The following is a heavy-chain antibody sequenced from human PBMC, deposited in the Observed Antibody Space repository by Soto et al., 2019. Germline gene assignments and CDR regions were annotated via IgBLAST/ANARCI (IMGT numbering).Heavy chain of an antibody. CDR3: AGPRSRSRNDYGMDV. CDR2: IYPGDCDT. CDR1: GYTITSYC. J-gene: IGHJ6*02. V-gene: IGHV5-51*01. Sequence: PGESLNLSCTGSGYTITSYCIGWVRQMPGKGLEWMGIIYPGDCDTSYNHSFHGQVTTTADKSINTAYLQWSSLKASDTAMFYCAGPRSRSRNDYGMDVWGQGTTVTVSS. D-gene: IGHD6-13*01.